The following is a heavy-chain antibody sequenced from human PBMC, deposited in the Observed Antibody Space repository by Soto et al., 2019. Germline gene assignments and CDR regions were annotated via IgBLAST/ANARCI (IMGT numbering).Heavy chain of an antibody. Sequence: PWGSLRLSCVSSGFTFSRFGMHWVRQDPSKGLEWVANIWYDGSNKHHIDAVKGRFTISRDDSKNTLYLQMNFLRREDTAFYYCVKGPLSRNYYPAHFHNWGQGALVTVSS. D-gene: IGHD1-26*01. CDR3: VKGPLSRNYYPAHFHN. CDR1: GFTFSRFG. V-gene: IGHV3-30*02. CDR2: IWYDGSNK. J-gene: IGHJ4*02.